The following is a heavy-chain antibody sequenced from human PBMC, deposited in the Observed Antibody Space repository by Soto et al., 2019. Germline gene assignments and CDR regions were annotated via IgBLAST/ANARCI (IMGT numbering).Heavy chain of an antibody. J-gene: IGHJ4*02. Sequence: SETLSLTCTVSGGSISSSSYYWGWIRQPPGKGLEWIGSIYYSGSTYYNPSLKSRVTISVDTSKNQFSLKLSSVTAADTAVYYCAKNWNWGSLVHWGQGTPVTVSS. D-gene: IGHD7-27*01. CDR1: GGSISSSSYY. CDR2: IYYSGST. V-gene: IGHV4-39*01. CDR3: AKNWNWGSLVH.